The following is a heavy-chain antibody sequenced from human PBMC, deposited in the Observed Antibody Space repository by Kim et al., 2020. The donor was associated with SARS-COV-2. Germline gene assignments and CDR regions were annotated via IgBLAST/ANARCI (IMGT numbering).Heavy chain of an antibody. D-gene: IGHD2-15*01. CDR1: GGSISNYY. CDR2: IYYSGRS. Sequence: SETPSLTCSVSGGSISNYYWSWIRQPPGKGLEWIGYIYYSGRSNYNPSLRSRVTISVDTSKNQFSLKLNSVTAADTAVYYCARERGRVVDYWGQGTLVTV. CDR3: ARERGRVVDY. J-gene: IGHJ4*02. V-gene: IGHV4-59*01.